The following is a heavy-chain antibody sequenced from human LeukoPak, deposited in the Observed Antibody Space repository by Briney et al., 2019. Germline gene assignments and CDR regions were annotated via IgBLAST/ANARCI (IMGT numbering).Heavy chain of an antibody. CDR2: VDPEDGET. D-gene: IGHD3-10*01. CDR1: GYTFTDYY. CDR3: ARAPLYYGSGSYYNSDC. J-gene: IGHJ4*02. Sequence: ASVKVSCKVSGYTFTDYYMHWVQQAPGKGLEWMGLVDPEDGETIYAEKFQGRVTITADTSTDTAYMELSSLRSEDTAVYYCARAPLYYGSGSYYNSDCWGQGTLVTVSS. V-gene: IGHV1-69-2*01.